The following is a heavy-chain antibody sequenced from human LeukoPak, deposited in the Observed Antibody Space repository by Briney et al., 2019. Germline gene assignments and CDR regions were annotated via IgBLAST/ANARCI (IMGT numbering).Heavy chain of an antibody. D-gene: IGHD1-26*01. J-gene: IGHJ4*02. CDR3: AKDAFRSGSYLHY. CDR1: GFTFSTYA. Sequence: QPGGSLRLSCAASGFTFSTYAVNWVRQAPGKGLEWVSGISWNSGSIGYADSVKGRFTISRDNAKNSLYLQMNSLRAEDTALYYCAKDAFRSGSYLHYWGQGTLVTVSS. CDR2: ISWNSGSI. V-gene: IGHV3-9*01.